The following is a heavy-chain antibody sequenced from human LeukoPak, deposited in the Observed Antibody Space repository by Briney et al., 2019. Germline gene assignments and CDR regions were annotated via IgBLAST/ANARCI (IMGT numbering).Heavy chain of an antibody. CDR3: ARELNYYDSSGLGFQH. D-gene: IGHD3-22*01. Sequence: SETLSLTCTVSGGSISNYYWSWIRQPPGKGLEWIGFIYYSGSTYYNPSLKSRVTISVDTSKNQFSLKLSSVTAADTAVYYCARELNYYDSSGLGFQHWGQGTLVTVSS. J-gene: IGHJ1*01. V-gene: IGHV4-59*12. CDR2: IYYSGST. CDR1: GGSISNYY.